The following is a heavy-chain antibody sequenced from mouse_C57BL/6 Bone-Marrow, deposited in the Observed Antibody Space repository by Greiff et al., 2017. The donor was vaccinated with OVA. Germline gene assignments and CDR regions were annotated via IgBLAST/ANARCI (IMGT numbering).Heavy chain of an antibody. D-gene: IGHD2-3*01. CDR2: IYPSDSET. CDR3: ARRGWLLRSFFDY. J-gene: IGHJ2*01. CDR1: GYTFTSYW. V-gene: IGHV1-61*01. Sequence: QVQLKQSGAELVRPGSSVKLSCKASGYTFTSYWMDWVKQRPGQGLEWIGNIYPSDSETHYNQKFKDKATLTVDKSSSTAYMQLSSLTSEDSAVYYCARRGWLLRSFFDYWGQGTTLTVSS.